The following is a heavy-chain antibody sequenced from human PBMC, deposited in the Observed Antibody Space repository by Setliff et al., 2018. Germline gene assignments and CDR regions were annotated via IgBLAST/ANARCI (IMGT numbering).Heavy chain of an antibody. Sequence: SETLSLTCIVSGGSISGYYWAWVRQPPGKELEWIGRIYITGSTDYNPSLKSRVTISEDTSKNQFSLELSSVTTADTAVYFCARGFSYGVTTYGLDIWGRGTMVTVSS. CDR2: IYITGST. J-gene: IGHJ3*02. V-gene: IGHV4-59*13. D-gene: IGHD3-10*01. CDR1: GGSISGYY. CDR3: ARGFSYGVTTYGLDI.